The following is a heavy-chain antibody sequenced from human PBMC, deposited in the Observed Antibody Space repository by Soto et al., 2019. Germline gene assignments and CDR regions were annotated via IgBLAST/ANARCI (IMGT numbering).Heavy chain of an antibody. CDR1: GYTFTGYY. CDR2: INPNSGGT. V-gene: IGHV1-2*02. Sequence: GASVKVSCKASGYTFTGYYMHWVRQAPGQGLEWMGWINPNSGGTNYAQKFQGRVTMTRDTSISTAYMELSRLRSDDTAVYYCATDVLLYYYYGMDVWGQGTTVTVSS. D-gene: IGHD3-10*01. CDR3: ATDVLLYYYYGMDV. J-gene: IGHJ6*02.